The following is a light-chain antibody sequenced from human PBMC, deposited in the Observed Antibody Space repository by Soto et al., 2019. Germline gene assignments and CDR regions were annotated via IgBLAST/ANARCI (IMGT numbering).Light chain of an antibody. J-gene: IGKJ4*01. CDR1: QSVSSN. CDR2: GAS. CDR3: QQYNNWPPLT. Sequence: EIVMTQSPATLSVSPGERDTLSCRASQSVSSNLAWYQQKPGQAPRLLIYGASTRATGITARFSGSRSRTEFTLTISSLQSEDFAVYYCQQYNNWPPLTFGGGTKVEIK. V-gene: IGKV3-15*01.